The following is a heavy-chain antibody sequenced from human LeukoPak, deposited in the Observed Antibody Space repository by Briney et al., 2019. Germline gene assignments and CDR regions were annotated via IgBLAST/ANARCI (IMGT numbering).Heavy chain of an antibody. J-gene: IGHJ3*02. Sequence: PSETLSLTCAVYGGSFSGYYWSWIRQPPGKGLEWIGEINHSGSTNYNPSLKSRVTISVDTSKNQFSLKLSSVTAADTAVYYCARTTVTNAFDIWGQGTMVTVSS. CDR2: INHSGST. CDR1: GGSFSGYY. D-gene: IGHD4-17*01. V-gene: IGHV4-34*01. CDR3: ARTTVTNAFDI.